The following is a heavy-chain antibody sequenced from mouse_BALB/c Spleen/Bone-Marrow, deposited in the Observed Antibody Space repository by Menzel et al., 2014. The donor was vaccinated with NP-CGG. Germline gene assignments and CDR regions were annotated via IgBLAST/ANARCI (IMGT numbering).Heavy chain of an antibody. CDR1: GYTFTRYW. Sequence: VKLMESGAELAKPGASVKMSCKASGYTFTRYWIHWVKPGPGQGLEWIGYINPSTGYTEYNQKFKDKATLTADKSSCTAYMQLSSLTSEDSAVYYCARGDYYGKGGAMDYWGQGTSVTVSS. CDR3: ARGDYYGKGGAMDY. J-gene: IGHJ4*01. CDR2: INPSTGYT. V-gene: IGHV1-7*01. D-gene: IGHD1-1*01.